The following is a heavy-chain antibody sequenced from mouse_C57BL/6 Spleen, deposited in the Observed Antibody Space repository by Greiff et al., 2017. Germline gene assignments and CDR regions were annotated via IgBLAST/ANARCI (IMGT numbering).Heavy chain of an antibody. CDR2: IDPSDSDT. D-gene: IGHD1-1*01. CDR1: GYTFTSYW. CDR3: ARPCSSYDYAMDY. J-gene: IGHJ4*01. V-gene: IGHV1-52*01. Sequence: QVQLQQPGAELVRPGSSVKLSCKASGYTFTSYWMHWVKQRPIQGLEWIGNIDPSDSDTHYNQKFKDKATLTVDKSSSTAYMQLSSLTSEDSAVYYCARPCSSYDYAMDYWGQGTSVTVSS.